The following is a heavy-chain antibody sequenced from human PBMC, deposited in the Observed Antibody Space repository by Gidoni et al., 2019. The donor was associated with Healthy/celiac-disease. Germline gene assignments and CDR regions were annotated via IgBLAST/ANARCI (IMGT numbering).Heavy chain of an antibody. CDR2: ISSNGGST. V-gene: IGHV3-64D*06. J-gene: IGHJ4*02. CDR3: VTQGDYYDSSGDY. D-gene: IGHD3-22*01. CDR1: GFTFSSYA. Sequence: EVQLVESGGCLVQPGGSLRLSCSASGFTFSSYAMHWVRQAPGKGLEYVSAISSNGGSTYYADSVKGRFTISRDNSKNTLYLQMSSLRAEDTAVYYCVTQGDYYDSSGDYWGQGTLVTVSS.